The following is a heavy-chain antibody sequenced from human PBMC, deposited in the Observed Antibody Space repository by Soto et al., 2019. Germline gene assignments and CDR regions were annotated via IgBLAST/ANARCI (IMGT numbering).Heavy chain of an antibody. J-gene: IGHJ4*02. CDR3: ARGRYCSGGSCYSARAGYYFDY. Sequence: TLSLTCTVSGGSISSYYWSWIRQPPGKGLEWIGYIYYSGSTNYNPSLKSRVTISVDTSKNQFSLKLSSVTAADTAVYYCARGRYCSGGSCYSARAGYYFDYWGQGTLVTVSS. CDR2: IYYSGST. CDR1: GGSISSYY. D-gene: IGHD2-15*01. V-gene: IGHV4-59*01.